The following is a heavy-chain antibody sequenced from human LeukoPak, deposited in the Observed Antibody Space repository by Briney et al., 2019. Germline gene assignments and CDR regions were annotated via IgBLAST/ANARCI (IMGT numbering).Heavy chain of an antibody. V-gene: IGHV3-23*01. CDR3: AKTRNRSRPSRDAFDI. Sequence: PGGSLRLSCAASGFTFDDYAMHWVRQAPGKCLEWVSGISGSGGSTFYADSVNGRLIISRDNAKSTVYLRMNSLRGEDSALYFCAKTRNRSRPSRDAFDIWGQGTMVTVSS. CDR2: ISGSGGST. D-gene: IGHD2-2*01. CDR1: GFTFDDYA. J-gene: IGHJ3*02.